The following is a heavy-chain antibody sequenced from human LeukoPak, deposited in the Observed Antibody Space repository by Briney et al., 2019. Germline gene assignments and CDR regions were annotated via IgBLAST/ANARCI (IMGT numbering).Heavy chain of an antibody. J-gene: IGHJ3*02. CDR2: IRYDGSNK. V-gene: IGHV3-30*02. CDR1: GFTFSSYG. D-gene: IGHD3-3*01. Sequence: GGSLRLSCAASGFTFSSYGMHWVRQAPGKGLEWVAFIRYDGSNKYYADSVKGRFTISRDNSKNTLYLQMNSLRAEDTAVYYCAKDLADAIFGVVTNYAFDIWGQGTMVTVSS. CDR3: AKDLADAIFGVVTNYAFDI.